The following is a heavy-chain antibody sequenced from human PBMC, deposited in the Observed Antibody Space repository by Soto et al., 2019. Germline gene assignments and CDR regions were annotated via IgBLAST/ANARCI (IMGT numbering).Heavy chain of an antibody. Sequence: PSETLSLTCAVSGGSISSSNWWSWVRQPPGKGLEWIGEIYHSGSTNYNPSLKSRVTISVDKSKNQFSLKLSSVTAADTAVYYCASGSYDFWSGSLRSIGYWGQGTLVTVSS. J-gene: IGHJ4*02. D-gene: IGHD3-3*01. CDR2: IYHSGST. V-gene: IGHV4-4*02. CDR3: ASGSYDFWSGSLRSIGY. CDR1: GGSISSSNW.